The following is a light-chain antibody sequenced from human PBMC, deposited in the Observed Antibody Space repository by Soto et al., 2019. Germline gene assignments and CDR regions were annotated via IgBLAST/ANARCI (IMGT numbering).Light chain of an antibody. CDR1: QSVSIW. CDR3: QQYNSYWT. CDR2: KAS. V-gene: IGKV1-5*03. J-gene: IGKJ1*01. Sequence: DIQITQSPSTLSASVGDRVTITCRASQSVSIWLAWYQQKPGKAPKLLIYKASSLKSGVPSRFSGSGSGTEFTLTISSLQPDDFATYYCQQYNSYWTFGQGTKVEIK.